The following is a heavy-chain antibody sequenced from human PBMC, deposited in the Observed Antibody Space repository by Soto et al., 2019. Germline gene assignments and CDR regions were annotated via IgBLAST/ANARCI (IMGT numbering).Heavy chain of an antibody. Sequence: KSSETLSLTCAVYGGSFSGYYWSWIRQPPGKGLEWIGEINHSGSTNYNPSLKSRVTISVDTSKNQFSLKLSSVTAADTAVYYCASPLHPHDYGDYGFDPWGQGTLVTVSS. J-gene: IGHJ5*02. CDR2: INHSGST. CDR3: ASPLHPHDYGDYGFDP. D-gene: IGHD4-17*01. V-gene: IGHV4-34*01. CDR1: GGSFSGYY.